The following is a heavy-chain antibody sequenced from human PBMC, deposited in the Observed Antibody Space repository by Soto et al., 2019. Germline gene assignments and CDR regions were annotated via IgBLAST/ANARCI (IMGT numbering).Heavy chain of an antibody. Sequence: GGSLRLSCAASGFKFSNYAMSWVRPAPGKGLEWVSLISATGGGTYYADSVKGRFTISRDNSHNTLYLQVHSLTAEDTAVYYCAKDRRAGGNSAFYFDFWGQGAQVTVSS. CDR3: AKDRRAGGNSAFYFDF. CDR1: GFKFSNYA. CDR2: ISATGGGT. J-gene: IGHJ4*02. V-gene: IGHV3-23*01. D-gene: IGHD3-16*01.